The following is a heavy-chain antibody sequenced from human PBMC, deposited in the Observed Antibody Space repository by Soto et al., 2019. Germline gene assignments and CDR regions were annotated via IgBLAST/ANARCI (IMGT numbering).Heavy chain of an antibody. CDR2: IRGSGETT. CDR3: AKGGTTTNIILDS. CDR1: GFTSNNYA. J-gene: IGHJ4*02. V-gene: IGHV3-23*01. D-gene: IGHD1-1*01. Sequence: EVELLESGGGLVQPGGSLRLSCAASGFTSNNYAMSWVRQSPRKGLEWLSSIRGSGETTYYADSVKGRVTISRDNDKNTLYLQINSLTAGDTAVYYCAKGGTTTNIILDSWGPGTPVTVSA.